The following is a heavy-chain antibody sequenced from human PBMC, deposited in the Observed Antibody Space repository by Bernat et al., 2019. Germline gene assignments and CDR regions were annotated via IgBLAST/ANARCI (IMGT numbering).Heavy chain of an antibody. V-gene: IGHV3-30*01. Sequence: QVQLVESGGGVVQPGRSLRLSCAASGFTFSSYAMHWVRQAPGKGLEWVAVISYDGSNKYYADSVKGRFTISRDNSKNTLYLQMNSLRAEDTAVDYCARVEQQLGAGGNFDYWGQGTLVTVSS. CDR2: ISYDGSNK. CDR1: GFTFSSYA. J-gene: IGHJ4*02. CDR3: ARVEQQLGAGGNFDY. D-gene: IGHD6-13*01.